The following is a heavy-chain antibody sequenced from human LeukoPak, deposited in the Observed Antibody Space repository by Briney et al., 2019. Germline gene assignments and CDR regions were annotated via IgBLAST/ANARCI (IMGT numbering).Heavy chain of an antibody. CDR2: INHSGST. V-gene: IGHV4-34*01. D-gene: IGHD3-10*01. Sequence: SETLSLTCAVYGGSFSGYYWSWIRQPPGKGLEWIGEINHSGSTNYNPSLKSRVTISVDTSKNQFSLKLSSVPAADTAVYYCARGSTMVRGVIYYYYMDVWGKGTTVTVSS. J-gene: IGHJ6*03. CDR3: ARGSTMVRGVIYYYYMDV. CDR1: GGSFSGYY.